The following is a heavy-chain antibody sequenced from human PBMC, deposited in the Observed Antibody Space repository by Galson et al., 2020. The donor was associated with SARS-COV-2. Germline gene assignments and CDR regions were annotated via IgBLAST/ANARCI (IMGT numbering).Heavy chain of an antibody. V-gene: IGHV1-8*01. Sequence: ASVKVSCKASGYTFTSYDINWVRQATGQGLEWMGWMNPNSGNTGYAQKFQGRVTMTRNTSISTAYMELSSLRSEDTAVYYCAREFQYGQYYYYYYMDVWGKGTTVTVSS. J-gene: IGHJ6*03. CDR2: MNPNSGNT. CDR3: AREFQYGQYYYYYYMDV. CDR1: GYTFTSYD. D-gene: IGHD2-2*01.